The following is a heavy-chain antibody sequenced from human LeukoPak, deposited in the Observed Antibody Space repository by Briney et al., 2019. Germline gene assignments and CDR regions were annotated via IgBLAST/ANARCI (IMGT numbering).Heavy chain of an antibody. CDR2: ISADNANT. V-gene: IGHV1-18*01. J-gene: IGHJ4*02. Sequence: ASVSVSCKASGYTFTSYGISWVRQAPGQGLEWMGWISADNANTKYSQKFQGRVSMTTDTSTSTAYMDLRSLRSDDTAVYYCARDYYDSSGYSSNDYWGQGTLVTVSS. CDR1: GYTFTSYG. D-gene: IGHD3-22*01. CDR3: ARDYYDSSGYSSNDY.